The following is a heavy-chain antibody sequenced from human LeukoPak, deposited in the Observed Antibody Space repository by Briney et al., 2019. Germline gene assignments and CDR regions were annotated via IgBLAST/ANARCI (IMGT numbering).Heavy chain of an antibody. J-gene: IGHJ3*02. D-gene: IGHD3-22*01. Sequence: ASVKVSCKASGYTFTSYAMNWVRQAPGQGLEWMGWINTNTGNPTYAQGFTGRFVFSLDTSVSTAYLQISSLKAEDTAVHYCARDYDSSGYYHLPDAFDIWGQGTMVTVSS. CDR3: ARDYDSSGYYHLPDAFDI. V-gene: IGHV7-4-1*02. CDR2: INTNTGNP. CDR1: GYTFTSYA.